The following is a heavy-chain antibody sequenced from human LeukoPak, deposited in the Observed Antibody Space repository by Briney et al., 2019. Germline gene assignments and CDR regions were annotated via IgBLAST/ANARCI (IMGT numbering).Heavy chain of an antibody. J-gene: IGHJ6*03. CDR2: IYYSGIT. D-gene: IGHD6-13*01. V-gene: IGHV4-39*01. CDR1: GDSLSSSPYY. Sequence: SETLSLTCTVSGDSLSSSPYYWAWIRQPPGKGLEWIGNIYYSGITYYNPSLKSRVTISVDTSKNQFSLKLSSVTAADTAVYYCARHSKYSSSWSIYYYYYYMDVWGKGTTVTISS. CDR3: ARHSKYSSSWSIYYYYYYMDV.